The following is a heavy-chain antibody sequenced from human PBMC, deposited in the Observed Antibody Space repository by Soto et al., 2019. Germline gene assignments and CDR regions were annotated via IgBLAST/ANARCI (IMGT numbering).Heavy chain of an antibody. CDR2: FYYTEYTT. J-gene: IGHJ4*02. CDR1: GGSITSSSYS. D-gene: IGHD2-8*02. CDR3: ARDKITGLFDY. Sequence: PSETLSLTCAVSGGSITSSSYSWGWVRQPPGKGLEWIATFYYTEYTTHYNPSLKSRVTISVDTSKNQFSLKLTSVTAADTAVYYCARDKITGLFDYWGQGTLVTVSS. V-gene: IGHV4-39*02.